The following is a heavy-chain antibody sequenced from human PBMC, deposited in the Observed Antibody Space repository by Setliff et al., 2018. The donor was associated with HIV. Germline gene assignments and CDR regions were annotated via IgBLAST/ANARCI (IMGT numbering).Heavy chain of an antibody. V-gene: IGHV3-53*01. J-gene: IGHJ3*02. CDR3: ARARGGSGWYEGGVFDI. Sequence: GGSLRLSCAASGFTVSSNYMTWVRQAPGKGLEWVSVFYTGGSTDYADSVKGRFTISRDNSRNTLNLQMNSLRVEDTAMYYCARARGGSGWYEGGVFDIWGQGTMVTVSS. D-gene: IGHD6-19*01. CDR2: FYTGGST. CDR1: GFTVSSNY.